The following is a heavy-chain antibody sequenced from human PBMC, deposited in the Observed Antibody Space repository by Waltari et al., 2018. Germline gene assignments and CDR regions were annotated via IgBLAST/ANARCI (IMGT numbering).Heavy chain of an antibody. Sequence: EVRLVESGGGLVKPGGSLRLSCAASGFTFRSDGMNWVRQAPGKGLEWVSSISSLSKYTYCADSVKGRFTISRDNAKNSLYLQMNSLRAEDTAVYFCARDGISSTQSGYFDYWGQGVLVTVSS. D-gene: IGHD6-13*01. CDR3: ARDGISSTQSGYFDY. CDR1: GFTFRSDG. V-gene: IGHV3-21*01. CDR2: ISSLSKYT. J-gene: IGHJ4*02.